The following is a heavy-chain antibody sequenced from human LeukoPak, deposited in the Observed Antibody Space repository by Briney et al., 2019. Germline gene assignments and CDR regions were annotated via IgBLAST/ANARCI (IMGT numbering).Heavy chain of an antibody. CDR1: GGSMTSGSYY. J-gene: IGHJ4*02. CDR3: ARLHCSSTSCYRLWALNYFDY. D-gene: IGHD2-2*01. Sequence: SQTLSLTCTVSGGSMTSGSYYWNWIRQPAGKGLEWIGRIYDSGSTNYNSSLKSRVTMAIDPSKNQFSLKLSSVTAADTAVYCCARLHCSSTSCYRLWALNYFDYWGQGTLATVSS. CDR2: IYDSGST. V-gene: IGHV4-61*02.